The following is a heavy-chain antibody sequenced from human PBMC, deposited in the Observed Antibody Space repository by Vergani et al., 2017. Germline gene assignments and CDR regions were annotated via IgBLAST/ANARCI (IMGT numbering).Heavy chain of an antibody. Sequence: QVQLVESGGGLVKPGGSLRLSCAASGFPFSVYYMSWIRQAPGKGLEWVSYISSSSSYTNYADSVKGRFTISRANAKNSLYLQMDSLRAEDTAVYYCARGGLVLIHYYCGMDVWGQGTTVTVSS. CDR2: ISSSSSYT. V-gene: IGHV3-11*05. D-gene: IGHD6-19*01. J-gene: IGHJ6*02. CDR1: GFPFSVYY. CDR3: ARGGLVLIHYYCGMDV.